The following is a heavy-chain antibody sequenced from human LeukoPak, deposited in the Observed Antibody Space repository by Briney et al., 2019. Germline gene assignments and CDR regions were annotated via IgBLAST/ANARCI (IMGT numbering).Heavy chain of an antibody. Sequence: GESLKISCKGSGYSFTSYWISWVRQMPGKGLEWMGRIDPSDSYTNYSPSFQGHVTISADKSISTAYLQWGSLKASDTAMYYCARHEFGESAFDIWGQGTMVTVSS. CDR1: GYSFTSYW. J-gene: IGHJ3*02. D-gene: IGHD3-10*01. V-gene: IGHV5-10-1*01. CDR2: IDPSDSYT. CDR3: ARHEFGESAFDI.